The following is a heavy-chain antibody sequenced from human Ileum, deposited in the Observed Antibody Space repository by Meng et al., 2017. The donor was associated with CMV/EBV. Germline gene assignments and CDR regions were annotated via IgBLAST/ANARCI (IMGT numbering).Heavy chain of an antibody. J-gene: IGHJ5*02. CDR2: ISSSSSYI. CDR3: TYYDFWSGYIFDP. CDR1: GFTFSSYS. Sequence: CADSGFTFSSYSMNWVRQAPGKGLEWVSSISSSSSYIYYADSVKGRFTISRDNAKNSLYLQMNSLRAEDTAVYYCTYYDFWSGYIFDPWGQGTLVTVSS. D-gene: IGHD3-3*01. V-gene: IGHV3-21*01.